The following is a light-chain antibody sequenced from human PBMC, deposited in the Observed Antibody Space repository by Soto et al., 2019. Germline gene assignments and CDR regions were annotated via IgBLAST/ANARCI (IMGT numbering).Light chain of an antibody. J-gene: IGKJ5*01. V-gene: IGKV3-11*01. CDR3: QQRSNWPPIT. CDR2: DAS. Sequence: IVLTQSPATVSVSPGERATLSCRASQSLMMNLAWYQQRPGQAPRLLIYDASNRATGIPARFSGSGSGTDFTLTISSLEPEDFAVYYCQQRSNWPPITFGQGTRLEI. CDR1: QSLMMN.